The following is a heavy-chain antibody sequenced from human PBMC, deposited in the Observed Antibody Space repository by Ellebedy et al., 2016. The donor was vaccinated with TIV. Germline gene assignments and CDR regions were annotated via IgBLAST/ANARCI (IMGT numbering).Heavy chain of an antibody. V-gene: IGHV4-59*01. CDR1: GGSISSYY. Sequence: SETLSLTCTVSGGSISSYYWSWIRQPPGQGLEWIGYIYYSGSTKYNPSLKSRVTMSIDTSKTQFSLKLRSVTAADTAVYYCASLGGYGSGSLDPWGQGTLVTVSS. CDR3: ASLGGYGSGSLDP. J-gene: IGHJ5*02. CDR2: IYYSGST. D-gene: IGHD2-15*01.